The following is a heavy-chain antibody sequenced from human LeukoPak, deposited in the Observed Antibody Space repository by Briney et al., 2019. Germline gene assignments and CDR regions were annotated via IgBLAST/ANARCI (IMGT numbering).Heavy chain of an antibody. V-gene: IGHV3-23*01. J-gene: IGHJ4*02. CDR3: AKDRGFYGSATYYFDY. D-gene: IGHD3-10*01. CDR2: IRKSGGST. CDR1: GFTFSSHA. Sequence: PGGSLRLSCAASGFTFSSHAMNWVRQAPGKGLEWGSGIRKSGGSTHYADSVKGRFTISRDNSKNTLFLQMNSLRAEDTAVYFCAKDRGFYGSATYYFDYWGQGTMVTVSS.